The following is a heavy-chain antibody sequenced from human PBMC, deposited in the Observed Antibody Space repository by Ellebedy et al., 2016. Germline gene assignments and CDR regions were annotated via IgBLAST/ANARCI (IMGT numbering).Heavy chain of an antibody. D-gene: IGHD2-21*02. CDR1: GGSFSGYY. J-gene: IGHJ5*02. CDR2: IYYNGST. Sequence: SETLSLTCTVYGGSFSGYYWNWIRQHPGKGLEWIGYIYYNGSTYYNPSLKSRVTISGDTSKNQFSLKLSSVTAADTAVYYCARDAYCGADCRMGGWFDPWGQGTLVTVSP. CDR3: ARDAYCGADCRMGGWFDP. V-gene: IGHV4-31*03.